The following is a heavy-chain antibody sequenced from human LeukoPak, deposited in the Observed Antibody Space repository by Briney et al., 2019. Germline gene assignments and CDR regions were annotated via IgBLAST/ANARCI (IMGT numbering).Heavy chain of an antibody. D-gene: IGHD6-13*01. V-gene: IGHV4-39*07. J-gene: IGHJ4*02. CDR3: ARGSKAAPGTFDY. CDR2: LYYRGSA. Sequence: PSETLSLTCIVSGGSISSDSYYWAWIRQPPGKGLQWIGSLYYRGSAYYDSSLKSRVAISVDTSKNQFSLKLSSVTAADTAIYYCARGSKAAPGTFDYWGQGTLVTVSS. CDR1: GGSISSDSYY.